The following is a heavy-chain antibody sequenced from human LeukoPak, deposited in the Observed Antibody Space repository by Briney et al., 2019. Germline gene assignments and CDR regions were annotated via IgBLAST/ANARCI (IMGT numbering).Heavy chain of an antibody. J-gene: IGHJ3*02. Sequence: GASVKVSCKASGYTFTGYYMHWVRQAPGQGLEWMGWINPNSGGTNYAQKFQGRVTMTRDTSISTAYMELSRLRSDDTAVYYCARERGSYFDAFDIWGQGTMVTVSS. V-gene: IGHV1-2*02. CDR2: INPNSGGT. CDR3: ARERGSYFDAFDI. CDR1: GYTFTGYY. D-gene: IGHD1-26*01.